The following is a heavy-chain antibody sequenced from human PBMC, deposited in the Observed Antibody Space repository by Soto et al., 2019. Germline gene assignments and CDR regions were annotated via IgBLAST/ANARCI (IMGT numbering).Heavy chain of an antibody. CDR1: GFTVSSNY. V-gene: IGHV3-66*01. CDR3: ARVRPYDYVWGSYRPNDY. J-gene: IGHJ4*02. Sequence: PGGSLRLSCAASGFTVSSNYMTWVRKAPGKGLEWVSVIYSGGSAYYADSVKGRFTISRDKSKNTLYLQMNSLRAEDTAVYYCARVRPYDYVWGSYRPNDYWGQGTLVTVSS. D-gene: IGHD3-16*02. CDR2: IYSGGSA.